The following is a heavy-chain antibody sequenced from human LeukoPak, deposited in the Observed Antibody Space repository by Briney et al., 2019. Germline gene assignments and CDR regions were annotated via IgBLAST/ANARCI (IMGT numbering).Heavy chain of an antibody. CDR2: INAGNGNT. CDR1: GYTFTSYA. CDR3: VRVAQQWLARGAFDI. V-gene: IGHV1-3*01. Sequence: ASVNVSCKASGYTFTSYAMHWVRQAPGQRLEWMGWINAGNGNTKYSQKFQGRVTITRDTSASTAYMELSSLRSEDTAVYYCVRVAQQWLARGAFDIWGQGTMVTVSS. D-gene: IGHD6-19*01. J-gene: IGHJ3*02.